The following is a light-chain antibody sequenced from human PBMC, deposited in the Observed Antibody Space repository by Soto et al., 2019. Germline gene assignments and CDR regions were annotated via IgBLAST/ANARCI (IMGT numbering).Light chain of an antibody. J-gene: IGLJ1*01. CDR2: ANS. CDR3: QSYDSTLSGYV. Sequence: QSVLTQPPSVSGAPGQRVTISCTGSSSKIGAGYDVHWYQQLPGTAPKLLICANSNRPSGVPDRFSGSKSGTSASLAITGLQAEDEADYYCQSYDSTLSGYVFGTGTKVTVL. V-gene: IGLV1-40*01. CDR1: SSKIGAGYD.